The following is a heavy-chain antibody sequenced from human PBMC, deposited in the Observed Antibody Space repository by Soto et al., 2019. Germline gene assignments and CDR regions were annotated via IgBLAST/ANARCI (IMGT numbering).Heavy chain of an antibody. CDR1: GFTFTSYS. V-gene: IGHV3-21*06. J-gene: IGHJ4*02. CDR2: ISSTTNYI. Sequence: WGSLRLSCAASGFTFTSYSMNCVRQAPWKGLEWVSSISSTTNYIYYGDSMKGRFTISRDNAKNSLYLEMNSLRAEDTAVYYCARESEDLTSNFDYWGQGTLVTAPQ. CDR3: ARESEDLTSNFDY.